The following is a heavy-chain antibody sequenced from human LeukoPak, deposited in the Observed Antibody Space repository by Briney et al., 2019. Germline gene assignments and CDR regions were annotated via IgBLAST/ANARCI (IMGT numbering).Heavy chain of an antibody. Sequence: GGSLRLSCAASGFTFSTYAMNWVRQAPGKGLEWVSVISGSGDSTYYADSVKGRFTISRDNSKNTLYLQMNSLRAEDTAVYYCAKDRFGEFDYWGQGTLVTVSS. J-gene: IGHJ4*02. D-gene: IGHD3-10*01. CDR1: GFTFSTYA. V-gene: IGHV3-23*01. CDR2: ISGSGDST. CDR3: AKDRFGEFDY.